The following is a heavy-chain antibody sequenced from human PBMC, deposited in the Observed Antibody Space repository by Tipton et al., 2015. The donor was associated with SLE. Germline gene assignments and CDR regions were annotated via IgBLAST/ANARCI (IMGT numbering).Heavy chain of an antibody. CDR3: ARYGSGPSGFDP. Sequence: TLSLTCTVSGYSISSGYYWGWIRQPPGKGLEWIGSIYHSGSTYYNPSLKSRVTISVDTSKNQFSLKLSSVTAADTAVYYCARYGSGPSGFDPWGQGTLVTVSS. D-gene: IGHD3-10*01. J-gene: IGHJ5*02. CDR1: GYSISSGYY. V-gene: IGHV4-38-2*02. CDR2: IYHSGST.